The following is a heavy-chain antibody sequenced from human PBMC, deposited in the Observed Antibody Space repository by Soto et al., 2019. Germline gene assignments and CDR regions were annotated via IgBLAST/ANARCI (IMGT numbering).Heavy chain of an antibody. J-gene: IGHJ4*02. Sequence: QVQLVQSGAEVKKPGASVKVSCNPSGYAFTSYTMHWVRQAPGQGLEWMGWINADNGDSKYSQKFQGRVTITRDTSASIAYMELSSLRSEDTAVYYCARDTGSGLRVEPGICEYWGQVTLVTVSS. V-gene: IGHV1-3*01. CDR3: ARDTGSGLRVEPGICEY. D-gene: IGHD1-26*01. CDR2: INADNGDS. CDR1: GYAFTSYT.